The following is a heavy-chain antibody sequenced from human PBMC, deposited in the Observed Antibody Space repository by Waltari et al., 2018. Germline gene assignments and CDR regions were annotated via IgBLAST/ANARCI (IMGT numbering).Heavy chain of an antibody. V-gene: IGHV4-34*01. D-gene: IGHD6-6*01. J-gene: IGHJ4*02. CDR3: ARGIAARPGNKFDY. Sequence: QVQLQQWGAGLLKPSETLSLTCAVYGGSFSGYYWSWIRQPPGKGLEWIGEINHSGSTNYNPSLKSRVTISVDTSKNQFSLKLSSVTAADTAVYYCARGIAARPGNKFDYWGQGTLVTVSS. CDR2: INHSGST. CDR1: GGSFSGYY.